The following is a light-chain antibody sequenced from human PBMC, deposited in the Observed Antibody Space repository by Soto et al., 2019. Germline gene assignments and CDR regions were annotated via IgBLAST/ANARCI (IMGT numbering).Light chain of an antibody. V-gene: IGLV2-14*01. CDR2: DVT. CDR1: SSEVGAYDF. Sequence: QSALTQPASVSGSPGQSITISCTGTSSEVGAYDFVSWYQHYPGNAPKLVTFDVTHRPPGIADRFSGSKSANTASLTISGLQAEDEAFYYCSSYTTRSTLVFGGGTKLTVL. J-gene: IGLJ2*01. CDR3: SSYTTRSTLV.